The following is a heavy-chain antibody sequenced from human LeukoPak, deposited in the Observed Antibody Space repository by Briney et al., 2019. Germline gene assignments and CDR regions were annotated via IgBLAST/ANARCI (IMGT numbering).Heavy chain of an antibody. V-gene: IGHV3-7*01. CDR3: ARETDYGGNSPNFDY. CDR1: GFTFSSYW. J-gene: IGHJ4*02. D-gene: IGHD4-23*01. Sequence: PGGSLRLSCAASGFTFSSYWMSWVRQAPGKGLEWVANIKQDGSEKYYVDSVKGRFTISRDNAKNSLYLQMNSLRAEDTAVYYCARETDYGGNSPNFDYWGQGTLVTVSS. CDR2: IKQDGSEK.